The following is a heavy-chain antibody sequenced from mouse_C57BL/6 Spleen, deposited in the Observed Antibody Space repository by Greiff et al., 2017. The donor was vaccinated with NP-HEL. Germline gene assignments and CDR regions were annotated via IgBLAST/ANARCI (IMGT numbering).Heavy chain of an antibody. Sequence: EVQLQQSGPELVKPGASVKMSCKASGYTFTDYNMHWVKQSHGKSLEWIGYINPNNGGTSYNQKFKGKATLTVNKSSSTAYMELRSLTSEDSAVYYCAMPDGSSYWFAYWGQGTLVTVSA. D-gene: IGHD1-1*01. CDR2: INPNNGGT. V-gene: IGHV1-22*01. CDR3: AMPDGSSYWFAY. J-gene: IGHJ3*01. CDR1: GYTFTDYN.